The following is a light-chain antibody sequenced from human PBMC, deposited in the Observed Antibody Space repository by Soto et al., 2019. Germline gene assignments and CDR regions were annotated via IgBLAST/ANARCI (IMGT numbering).Light chain of an antibody. CDR3: SSYTGNSTPRL. CDR2: EGS. CDR1: STDVGGYKY. J-gene: IGLJ7*01. Sequence: QSALTQPASVSGSPGQSITISCTGTSTDVGGYKYVSWYQQHPGKAPKVIIFEGSSRPSGVSNRFSGSKSGNTASLTISGLRSEDEADYYCSSYTGNSTPRLFGGGTQLTVL. V-gene: IGLV2-14*01.